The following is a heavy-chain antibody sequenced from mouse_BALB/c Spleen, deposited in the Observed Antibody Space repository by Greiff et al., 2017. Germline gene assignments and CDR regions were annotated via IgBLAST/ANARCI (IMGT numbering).Heavy chain of an antibody. CDR1: GYTFTSYW. V-gene: IGHV1-69*02. CDR3: TRSGYYAMDY. Sequence: VQLQQPGAELVRPGASVKLSCKASGYTFTSYWINWVKQRPGQGLEWIGNIYPSDSYTNYNQKFKDKATLTVDKSSSTAYMQLSSPTSEDSAVYYCTRSGYYAMDYWGQGTSVTVSS. J-gene: IGHJ4*01. CDR2: IYPSDSYT.